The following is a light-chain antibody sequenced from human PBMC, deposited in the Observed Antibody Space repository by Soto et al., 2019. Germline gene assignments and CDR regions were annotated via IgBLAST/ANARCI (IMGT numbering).Light chain of an antibody. CDR2: AAS. CDR3: QQYDSSSPT. CDR1: QSVSNY. Sequence: EIVLTQSPATLSLSPGERATLSCRASQSVSNYLAWYQQKPGQAPRLLIYAASNRATGIPARFSGSGSRTDFTLTISSLEPEDFATYYCQQYDSSSPTFGQGTKLEIK. V-gene: IGKV3-11*01. J-gene: IGKJ2*01.